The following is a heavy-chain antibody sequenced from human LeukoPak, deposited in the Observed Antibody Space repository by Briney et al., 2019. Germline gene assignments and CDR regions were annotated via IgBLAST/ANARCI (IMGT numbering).Heavy chain of an antibody. D-gene: IGHD2-2*01. CDR3: ARDPKVVPAVEDY. J-gene: IGHJ4*02. CDR1: GLTFSSYS. Sequence: GGSLCLACAAYGLTFSSYSIGSARQAPGKGLEWVSSISRSSSYIYYADSVKGRFTISRDNAKNSLYLQMNSLRAEDTAVYYCARDPKVVPAVEDYWGQGTLVTVSS. CDR2: ISRSSSYI. V-gene: IGHV3-21*01.